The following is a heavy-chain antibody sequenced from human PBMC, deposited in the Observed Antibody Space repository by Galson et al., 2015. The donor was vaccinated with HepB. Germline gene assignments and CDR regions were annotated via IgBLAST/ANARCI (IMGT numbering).Heavy chain of an antibody. J-gene: IGHJ4*02. CDR2: IYSGGGT. CDR1: GSAVSRNY. V-gene: IGHV3-66*01. Sequence: SLRLSCAASGSAVSRNYMSWVRQAPGKGLEWVSFIYSGGGTYYADSVKGRFTISRDNSNNTLYLQMNSLGVEDTAVYYCARVGTSGWGQGTLVTVSS. D-gene: IGHD3-3*01. CDR3: ARVGTSG.